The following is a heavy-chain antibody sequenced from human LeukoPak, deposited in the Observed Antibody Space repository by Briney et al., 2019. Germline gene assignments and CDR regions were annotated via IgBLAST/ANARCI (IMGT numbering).Heavy chain of an antibody. CDR1: GYSISSGYY. Sequence: PSETLSLTCTVSGYSISSGYYWGWIRQPPGKGLEWIGSIYHSGSTYYNPSLKSRVTISVDTSKNQFSLKLSSVTAADTAVYYCARDDSSGWYYWVASFDYWGQGTLVTVSS. V-gene: IGHV4-38-2*02. CDR2: IYHSGST. CDR3: ARDDSSGWYYWVASFDY. J-gene: IGHJ4*02. D-gene: IGHD6-19*01.